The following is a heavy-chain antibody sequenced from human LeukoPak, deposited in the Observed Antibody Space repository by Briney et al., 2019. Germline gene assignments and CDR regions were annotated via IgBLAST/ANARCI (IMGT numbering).Heavy chain of an antibody. V-gene: IGHV3-23*01. J-gene: IGHJ4*02. CDR1: GFTFSNYA. Sequence: PGGSLRLSCAASGFTFSNYAMSWVRQAPGKGLKWVSTINTSGGAAYYADSVKGRFTISRDNSKNTLYLQMNSLRAEDTAIYYCAKCVDGYNYYFDYWGQGTLVPVSS. CDR3: AKCVDGYNYYFDY. CDR2: INTSGGAA. D-gene: IGHD5-24*01.